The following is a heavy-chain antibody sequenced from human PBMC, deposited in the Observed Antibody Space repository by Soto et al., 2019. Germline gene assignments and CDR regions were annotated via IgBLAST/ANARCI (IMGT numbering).Heavy chain of an antibody. CDR2: IYWDDDK. Sequence: QITLKESGPTLVKPTQTLTLTCTFSGFSLSTSGVGVGWIRQPPGKALEWLAVIYWDDDKGYSPSLKNRLTITKDTSKNQVVLTMTNMDPVDTATYYCAHTVGLVVVTSEDEYFQHWCQGTQVTVSS. CDR1: GFSLSTSGVG. CDR3: AHTVGLVVVTSEDEYFQH. D-gene: IGHD2-15*01. V-gene: IGHV2-5*02. J-gene: IGHJ1*01.